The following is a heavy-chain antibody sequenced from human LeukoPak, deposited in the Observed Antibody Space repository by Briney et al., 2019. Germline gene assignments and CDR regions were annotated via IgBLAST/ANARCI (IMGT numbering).Heavy chain of an antibody. Sequence: SETLSLTCAVYGGSFSGYYWSWIRQPPGKGLEWIGEINHSGSTNYNPSLKSRVTISVDTSKNQFSLKLSSVTAADTAVYYCARTLYYSNFDYWGQGTLVTDSS. CDR1: GGSFSGYY. CDR3: ARTLYYSNFDY. J-gene: IGHJ4*02. CDR2: INHSGST. V-gene: IGHV4-34*01. D-gene: IGHD3-16*01.